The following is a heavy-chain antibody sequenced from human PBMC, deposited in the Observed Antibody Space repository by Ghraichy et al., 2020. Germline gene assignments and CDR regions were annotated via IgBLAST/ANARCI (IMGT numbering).Heavy chain of an antibody. CDR1: GFTVSSND. J-gene: IGHJ4*02. CDR2: IYSDGDT. CDR3: ARDLGVEVAGNIGY. D-gene: IGHD6-19*01. V-gene: IGHV3-53*01. Sequence: GGSLRLSCVASGFTVSSNDMSWVRQAPGKGLEWVSVIYSDGDTHYADSVKGRFTISRDNSQNMLYLQMNSLRAEDTAVYYCARDLGVEVAGNIGYWGQGTQVTVSS.